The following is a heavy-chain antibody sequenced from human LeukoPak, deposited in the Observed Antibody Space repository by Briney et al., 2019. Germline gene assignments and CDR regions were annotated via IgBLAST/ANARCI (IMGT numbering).Heavy chain of an antibody. V-gene: IGHV4-61*02. CDR3: ARDRYDFWSGYYTPAAFDI. D-gene: IGHD3-3*01. J-gene: IGHJ3*02. CDR2: IYTSGST. CDR1: GGSISSGSYY. Sequence: SQTLSLTCTASGGSISSGSYYWSWIRQPAGKGLEWIGRIYTSGSTNYNPSLKSRVTISVDTSKNQFSLKLTSVTAADTAVYYCARDRYDFWSGYYTPAAFDIWGQGTMVTVSS.